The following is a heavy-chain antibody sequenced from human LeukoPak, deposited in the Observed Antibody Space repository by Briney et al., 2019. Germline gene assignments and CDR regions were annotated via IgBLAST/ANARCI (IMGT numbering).Heavy chain of an antibody. Sequence: ASVKVSCKASGYTFTGYFMHWVRQAPGQGLEWMGWINPNSGGTIYAQKFQGRVTMTRDTSISTAYMELSRLRSVDTAMYYCVRGVSGWFYWGQGTLVTVSS. CDR3: VRGVSGWFY. CDR1: GYTFTGYF. D-gene: IGHD6-19*01. CDR2: INPNSGGT. J-gene: IGHJ4*02. V-gene: IGHV1-2*02.